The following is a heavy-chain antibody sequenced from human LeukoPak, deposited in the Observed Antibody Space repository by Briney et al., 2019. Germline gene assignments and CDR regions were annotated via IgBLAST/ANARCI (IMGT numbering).Heavy chain of an antibody. J-gene: IGHJ3*02. D-gene: IGHD3-9*01. CDR1: GGFINSNY. CDR2: IYYSGST. CDR3: AIGDILTGPGDAFDI. Sequence: SETLSLTCTVSGGFINSNYWSWIRQPPGKGLEWIGYIYYSGSTNYNPSLKSRVTISVDTSKNQFSLKLSSVTAADTAVYYCAIGDILTGPGDAFDIWGQGTMVTVSS. V-gene: IGHV4-59*01.